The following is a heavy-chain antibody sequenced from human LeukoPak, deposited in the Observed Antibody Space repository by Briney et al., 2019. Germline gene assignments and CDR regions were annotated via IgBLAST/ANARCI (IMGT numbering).Heavy chain of an antibody. CDR2: IYYSGST. Sequence: PSETLSLTCTVSGGTMTRYFWSWIRQPPGKGLEWIGSIYYSGSTYYNPSLKSRATISVDTSKNQFSLKLSSVTAADTAVYYCTRSLHSSSWYYGSWGQGILVTVSS. CDR3: TRSLHSSSWYYGS. V-gene: IGHV4-39*07. CDR1: GGTMTRYF. J-gene: IGHJ4*02. D-gene: IGHD6-13*01.